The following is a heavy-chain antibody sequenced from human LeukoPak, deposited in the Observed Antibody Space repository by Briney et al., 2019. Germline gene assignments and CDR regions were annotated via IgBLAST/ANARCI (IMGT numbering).Heavy chain of an antibody. Sequence: GGSLRLSCAASGFTFSSYGMHWVRQAPGKGLEWVAVISYDGCNKYYTDSVKGRFTISRDNSKNTLYLQMNSLRAEDTAVYYCAKENTAMALDYWGQGTLVTVSS. CDR3: AKENTAMALDY. J-gene: IGHJ4*02. V-gene: IGHV3-30*18. CDR2: ISYDGCNK. CDR1: GFTFSSYG. D-gene: IGHD5-18*01.